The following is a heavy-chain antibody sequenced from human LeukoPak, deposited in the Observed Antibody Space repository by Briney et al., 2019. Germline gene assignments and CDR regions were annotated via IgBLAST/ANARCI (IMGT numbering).Heavy chain of an antibody. J-gene: IGHJ4*02. D-gene: IGHD6-6*01. CDR3: VKNRQSSSSDFDY. CDR2: MSSSSSFI. CDR1: GFTFRIYS. V-gene: IGHV3-21*06. Sequence: GGSLRLSCVASGFTFRIYSMNWVRQAPGKGLEWVASMSSSSSFITYADSIKGRFAISRDNAKNSLYLQMNSLRAEDTAVYYSVKNRQSSSSDFDYWGQGTLVTVSS.